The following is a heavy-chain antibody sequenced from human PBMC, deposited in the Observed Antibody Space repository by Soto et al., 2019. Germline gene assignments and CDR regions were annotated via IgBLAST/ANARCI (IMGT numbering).Heavy chain of an antibody. CDR1: GLTVGSSA. D-gene: IGHD3-3*01. CDR3: ARITRS. V-gene: IGHV3-23*01. CDR2: LSGDGKAT. Sequence: EVRLLESGGGLVQPGGSLRLSCAASGLTVGSSAMTWVRQAPGKGLEWISSLSGDGKATYYAASVKGRFTISRDISKNTLFLQMDSLRVEDTAIYFCARITRSWGQGTRVTVSS. J-gene: IGHJ5*02.